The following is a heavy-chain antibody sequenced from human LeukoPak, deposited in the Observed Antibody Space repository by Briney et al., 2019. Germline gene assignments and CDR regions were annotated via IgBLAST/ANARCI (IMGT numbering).Heavy chain of an antibody. D-gene: IGHD2-8*01. Sequence: GGSLRLSCAASGFTFSSYTMSWVRQAPGKGLEWVSVIYSGGSTYYADSVKGRFTISRDNSKNTLYLQMNSLRAEDTAVYYCARRTVGYCTNGVCYRYYYYGMDVWGQGTTVTVSS. CDR3: ARRTVGYCTNGVCYRYYYYGMDV. J-gene: IGHJ6*02. CDR2: IYSGGST. V-gene: IGHV3-53*01. CDR1: GFTFSSYT.